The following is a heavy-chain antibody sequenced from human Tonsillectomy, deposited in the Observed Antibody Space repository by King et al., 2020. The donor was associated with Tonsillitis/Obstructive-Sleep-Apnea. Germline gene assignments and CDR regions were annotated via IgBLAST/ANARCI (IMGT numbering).Heavy chain of an antibody. CDR1: GFTFSSNA. Sequence: VQLVESGGGLVQPGGSLRLSCAASGFTFSSNAMSWVRQAPGKGLEWVSAISGSGGSTYYEDSVKGRFTISRDNSKNKQYLQMNSLRAEDTAVYYCATLPMRLGGYLDYWGQGTLVTVSS. CDR3: ATLPMRLGGYLDY. D-gene: IGHD2-2*01. V-gene: IGHV3-23*04. J-gene: IGHJ4*02. CDR2: ISGSGGST.